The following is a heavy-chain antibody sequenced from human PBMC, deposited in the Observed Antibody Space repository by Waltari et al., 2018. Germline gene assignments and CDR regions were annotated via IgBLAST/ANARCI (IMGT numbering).Heavy chain of an antibody. V-gene: IGHV4-34*01. D-gene: IGHD6-13*01. Sequence: QVQLQQWGAGLLKPSETLSLTCSVHGGSFSGYYRSWIRQPTGKGLEWIGEINHSGSTNYIPSLKSRVTISVDTSKNQFSQKLSSVTAADTAVYYCARGIAAATNWGQGTLVTVSS. CDR1: GGSFSGYY. CDR3: ARGIAAATN. J-gene: IGHJ4*02. CDR2: INHSGST.